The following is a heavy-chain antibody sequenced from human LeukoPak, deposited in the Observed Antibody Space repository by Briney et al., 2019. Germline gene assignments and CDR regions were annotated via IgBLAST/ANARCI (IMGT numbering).Heavy chain of an antibody. D-gene: IGHD5-18*01. CDR2: ISYDGSNK. CDR3: ARDPNNIYVDTAMGDSFDY. CDR1: GFTFGDYA. Sequence: AGGSLRLSCTASGFTFGDYAMHWVRQAPGKGLEWEAVISYDGSNKYYADSVKGRFTVSRDNSKNTLYLQMNSLRAEDTAVYYCARDPNNIYVDTAMGDSFDYWGQGTLVTVSS. J-gene: IGHJ4*02. V-gene: IGHV3-30*04.